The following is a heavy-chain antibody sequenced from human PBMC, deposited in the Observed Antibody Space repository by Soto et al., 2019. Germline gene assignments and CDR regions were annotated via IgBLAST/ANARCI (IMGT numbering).Heavy chain of an antibody. CDR1: GFTFSSYA. Sequence: QVQLVESGGGVVQPGRSLRLSCAAYGFTFSSYAMHWVRQAPGKGLEWVAVISYDGSNKYYADPVKGRFTISRDNSKNTLYLQMNSLRGEDTAVYYCARAHIKALGYCSSTSCYAGTHFDYWGQGALVTVSS. D-gene: IGHD2-2*01. V-gene: IGHV3-30-3*01. CDR3: ARAHIKALGYCSSTSCYAGTHFDY. CDR2: ISYDGSNK. J-gene: IGHJ4*02.